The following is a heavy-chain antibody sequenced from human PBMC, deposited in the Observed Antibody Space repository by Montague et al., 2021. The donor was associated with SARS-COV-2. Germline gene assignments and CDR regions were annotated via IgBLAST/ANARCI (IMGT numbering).Heavy chain of an antibody. CDR3: ARLRDGVVPSPILGVGPYYSYYYMDV. CDR1: GGSISSSSYY. CDR2: IYYSGST. D-gene: IGHD3-10*01. Sequence: SETLSLTCTVSGGSISSSSYYWGWIRQPPGKGLEWIGSIYYSGSTYYNPSLKSRVTISVDTSENQFSLKLSSVTAADTAVYYCARLRDGVVPSPILGVGPYYSYYYMDVWGRGTTVTVSS. J-gene: IGHJ6*03. V-gene: IGHV4-39*01.